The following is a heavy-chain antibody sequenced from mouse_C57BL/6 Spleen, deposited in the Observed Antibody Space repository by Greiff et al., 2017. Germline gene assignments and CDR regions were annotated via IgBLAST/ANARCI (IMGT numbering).Heavy chain of an antibody. J-gene: IGHJ4*01. V-gene: IGHV5-9-1*02. CDR1: GFTFSSYA. D-gene: IGHD3-1*01. CDR3: TRVGYKSAMDY. Sequence: EVKLVESGEGLVKPGGSLKLSCAASGFTFSSYAMSWVRQTPEKRLEWVAYISSGGDYIYYADTVKGRFTISRDNARNTLYLQMSSLKSEDTAMYYCTRVGYKSAMDYWGQGTSVTVSS. CDR2: ISSGGDYI.